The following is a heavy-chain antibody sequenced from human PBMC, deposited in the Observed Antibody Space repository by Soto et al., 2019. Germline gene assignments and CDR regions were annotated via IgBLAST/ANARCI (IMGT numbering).Heavy chain of an antibody. CDR1: GFTFSSYW. CDR3: ARETGSYYDFWSGYYRAFNWVCP. CDR2: IKQDGSEK. D-gene: IGHD3-3*01. Sequence: GGSLRLSCAASGFTFSSYWMSWVRQAPGKGLEWVANIKQDGSEKFYVDSVKGRFTISRDNAKNTLYLQMNSLRAEDTAVYYCARETGSYYDFWSGYYRAFNWVCPWGLGTLVTVSS. J-gene: IGHJ5*02. V-gene: IGHV3-7*03.